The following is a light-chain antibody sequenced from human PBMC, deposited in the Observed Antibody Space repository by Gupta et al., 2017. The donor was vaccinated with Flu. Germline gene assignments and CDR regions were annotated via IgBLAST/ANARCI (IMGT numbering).Light chain of an antibody. Sequence: SLTISCTGTSGDFGCYNYVSWYQQHPGKAPKLMIDEVSRRPSGVPDRFSSSKSGSTASLTVSGLQAEDEADYYCGSYADGRYVFGTGTKVTVL. V-gene: IGLV2-8*01. CDR3: GSYADGRYV. J-gene: IGLJ1*01. CDR1: SGDFGCYNY. CDR2: EVS.